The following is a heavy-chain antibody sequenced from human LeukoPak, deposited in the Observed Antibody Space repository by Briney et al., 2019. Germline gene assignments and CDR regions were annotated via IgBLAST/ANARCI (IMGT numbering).Heavy chain of an antibody. Sequence: GGSLRLSCAASGFTFSSYGMHWVRQAPGKGLEWVAIIWYDGSNKYYADSVKGRFTISRDNSKNTVYLQMNSLRAEDTAVYFCARGIWAYCGGDCYSDLDSWGQGTLVTVSS. D-gene: IGHD2-21*02. CDR1: GFTFSSYG. V-gene: IGHV3-33*01. CDR2: IWYDGSNK. CDR3: ARGIWAYCGGDCYSDLDS. J-gene: IGHJ4*02.